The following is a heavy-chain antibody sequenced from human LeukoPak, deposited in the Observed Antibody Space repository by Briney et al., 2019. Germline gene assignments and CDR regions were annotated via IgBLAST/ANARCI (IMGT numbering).Heavy chain of an antibody. Sequence: SETLSLTCAVYGGSFSGYYWSWIRQPPGKGLEWIGEINHSGSINYNPSLKSRVTISVDTSKNQFSLKLSSVTAADTAVYYCARNGVYYDSSGYHNAFDIWGQGTMVTVSS. CDR3: ARNGVYYDSSGYHNAFDI. J-gene: IGHJ3*02. CDR1: GGSFSGYY. CDR2: INHSGSI. D-gene: IGHD3-22*01. V-gene: IGHV4-34*01.